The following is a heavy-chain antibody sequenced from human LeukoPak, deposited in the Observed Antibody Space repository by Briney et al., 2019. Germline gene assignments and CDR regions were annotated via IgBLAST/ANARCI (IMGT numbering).Heavy chain of an antibody. V-gene: IGHV4-59*01. CDR1: GGSISSYY. J-gene: IGHJ5*02. Sequence: TSQTLSLTCTVSGGSISSYYWNWIRQPPGKGLEWIGYIHYSGRTNYSPSLKSRVTISVDTSKNQFSLRLISVTAADTAVYYCARGGFLDPFDPWGQGTLVTVSS. CDR2: IHYSGRT. CDR3: ARGGFLDPFDP. D-gene: IGHD1-1*01.